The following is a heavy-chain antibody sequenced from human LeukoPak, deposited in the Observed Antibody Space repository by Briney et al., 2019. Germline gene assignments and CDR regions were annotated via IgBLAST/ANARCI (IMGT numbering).Heavy chain of an antibody. CDR3: ARVGYIVGATNYAIFDY. Sequence: GASVKVSCKASGGTFSSYAISWVRQAPGQGLEWMGGIIPIFGTANYAQKFQGRVTITADESTSTAYMELSSLRSKDTAVYYCARVGYIVGATNYAIFDYWGQGTLVTVSS. V-gene: IGHV1-69*01. CDR1: GGTFSSYA. J-gene: IGHJ4*02. D-gene: IGHD1-26*01. CDR2: IIPIFGTA.